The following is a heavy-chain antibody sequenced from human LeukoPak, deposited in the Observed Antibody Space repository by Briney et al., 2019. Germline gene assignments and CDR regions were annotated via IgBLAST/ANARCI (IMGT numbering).Heavy chain of an antibody. V-gene: IGHV3-30*03. J-gene: IGHJ4*02. Sequence: GGSLRLSCAASGFSFSTYGMHWVRQAPGKGLEWVAVISNDGSNKNYADSVKGRFTISRDNSKNTLFLQMNSLSPEDTAVYYCARGDYYDSSVYSYYFDYWGQGTLVTVSS. CDR2: ISNDGSNK. D-gene: IGHD3-22*01. CDR1: GFSFSTYG. CDR3: ARGDYYDSSVYSYYFDY.